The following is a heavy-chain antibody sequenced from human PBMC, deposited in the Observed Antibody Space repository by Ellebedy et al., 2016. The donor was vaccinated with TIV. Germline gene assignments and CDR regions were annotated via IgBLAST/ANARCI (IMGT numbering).Heavy chain of an antibody. J-gene: IGHJ4*02. V-gene: IGHV3-7*03. Sequence: PGGSLRLSCAASGVTFSHNLMYWVRQAPGKGLEWVANIKEDGSEEYYVDSVKGRFTISRDNAKNSLYLQMNSLRAEDTAVYFCARDARTTDFDYWGQGTLVTVSS. CDR3: ARDARTTDFDY. CDR2: IKEDGSEE. CDR1: GVTFSHNL. D-gene: IGHD2/OR15-2a*01.